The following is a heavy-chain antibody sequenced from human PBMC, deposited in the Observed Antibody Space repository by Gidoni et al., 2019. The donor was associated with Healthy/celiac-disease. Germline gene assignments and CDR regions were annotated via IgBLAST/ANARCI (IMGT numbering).Heavy chain of an antibody. D-gene: IGHD3-22*01. CDR1: GGSISSSNW. V-gene: IGHV4-4*02. Sequence: QVQLQESGPGLVKPSGTLSLTCAVSGGSISSSNWWSGVRQPPGKGLEWIGEIYHSGSTNYNPSLKRRVTISVDNSKNQFVLKLSSVTAADTAGYYCAMRSPNNYYDSRERWGQGTLVTVSS. CDR3: AMRSPNNYYDSRER. J-gene: IGHJ4*02. CDR2: IYHSGST.